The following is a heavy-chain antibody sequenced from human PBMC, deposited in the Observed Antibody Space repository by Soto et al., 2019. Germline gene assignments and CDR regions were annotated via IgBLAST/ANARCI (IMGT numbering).Heavy chain of an antibody. J-gene: IGHJ6*02. CDR1: GFTFTSSA. D-gene: IGHD2-15*01. Sequence: ASVKVSCKASGFTFTSSAVQWVRQARGQRLEWIGWIVVGSGNTNYAQKFQERVTITRDMSTSIAYMDLSSLRSEDTSVYYCAADVAQREEGDGPARGMDVWGQGTTVTVSS. V-gene: IGHV1-58*01. CDR2: IVVGSGNT. CDR3: AADVAQREEGDGPARGMDV.